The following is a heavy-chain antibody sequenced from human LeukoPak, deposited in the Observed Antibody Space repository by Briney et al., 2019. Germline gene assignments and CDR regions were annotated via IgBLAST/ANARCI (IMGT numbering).Heavy chain of an antibody. J-gene: IGHJ4*02. CDR3: AREGRY. Sequence: GGSLRLSCAASGLTFSSYWMSWVRQAPGRGLEWVANIKQDGSEKHYVDSVTGRFTISRDNTKNSLYLQMNSLRAEDKAVYYCAREGRYWGQGTLVTVSS. CDR2: IKQDGSEK. V-gene: IGHV3-7*03. CDR1: GLTFSSYW.